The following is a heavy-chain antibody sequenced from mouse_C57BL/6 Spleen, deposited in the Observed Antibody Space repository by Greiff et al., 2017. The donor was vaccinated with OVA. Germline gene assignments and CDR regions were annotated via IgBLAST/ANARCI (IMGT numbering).Heavy chain of an antibody. CDR3: ARSARFRSCFDY. D-gene: IGHD3-3*01. J-gene: IGHJ2*01. V-gene: IGHV1-54*01. CDR1: GYAFTNYL. CDR2: INPGSGGT. Sequence: QVKLQQSGAELVRPGTSVKVSCKASGYAFTNYLIEWVKQRPGQGLEWIGVINPGSGGTNYNEKFKGKATLTADKSSSTAYMQLSSLTSEDSAVYCCARSARFRSCFDYWGKGTTLTVSS.